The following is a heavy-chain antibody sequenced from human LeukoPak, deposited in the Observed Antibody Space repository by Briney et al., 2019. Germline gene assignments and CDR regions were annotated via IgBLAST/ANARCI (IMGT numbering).Heavy chain of an antibody. V-gene: IGHV3-23*01. CDR2: ISGSGGST. D-gene: IGHD2-8*01. J-gene: IGHJ4*02. Sequence: GGSLRLSCAASGFTFSSYAVSWVRQAPGKGLEWISSISGSGGSTYSADSVKGRFAISRDNSKNTLYLQMNSLRAEDTALYYCAKDRSCTNDICHGDFDYWGQGTLVTVSS. CDR3: AKDRSCTNDICHGDFDY. CDR1: GFTFSSYA.